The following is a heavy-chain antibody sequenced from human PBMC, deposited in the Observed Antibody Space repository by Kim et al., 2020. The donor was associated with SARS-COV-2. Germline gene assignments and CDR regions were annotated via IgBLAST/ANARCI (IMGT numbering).Heavy chain of an antibody. CDR3: ARERGDAQQQLVPFHNWFDP. Sequence: SETLSLTCTVSGGSISSYYWSWIRQPPGKGLEWIGYIYYSGSTNYNPSLKSRVTISVDTSKNQFSLKLSSVTAADTAVYYCARERGDAQQQLVPFHNWFDPWGQGTLVTVSS. J-gene: IGHJ5*02. CDR2: IYYSGST. D-gene: IGHD6-13*01. CDR1: GGSISSYY. V-gene: IGHV4-59*12.